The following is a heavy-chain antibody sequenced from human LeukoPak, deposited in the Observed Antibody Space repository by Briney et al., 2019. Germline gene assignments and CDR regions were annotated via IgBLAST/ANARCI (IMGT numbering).Heavy chain of an antibody. J-gene: IGHJ1*01. CDR1: GFTYGSYG. CDR3: AIMHGYYDGSGYWVQ. D-gene: IGHD3-22*01. CDR2: ITPNADRT. V-gene: IGHV3-23*01. Sequence: GGSLRLSCAASGFTYGSYGMSWVRQAPGKGLEWVSFITPNADRTSYADSVEGRFTISRDNPRNTLYMQMNSLRDEDTALYYCAIMHGYYDGSGYWVQWGQGTLVTVSS.